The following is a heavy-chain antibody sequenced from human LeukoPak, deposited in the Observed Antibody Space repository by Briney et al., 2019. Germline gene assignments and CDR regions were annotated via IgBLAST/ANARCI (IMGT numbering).Heavy chain of an antibody. CDR2: IYYSGST. J-gene: IGHJ4*02. Sequence: SETLSLTCTVSGGSISSYYWSWIRQPPGKGLEWIGYIYYSGSTNYNPSLKSRVTISVDTSKNQFSLKLSSVTAADTAVYHCARGGRIQLWLRFWGQGTLVTVSS. CDR1: GGSISSYY. V-gene: IGHV4-59*01. CDR3: ARGGRIQLWLRF. D-gene: IGHD5-18*01.